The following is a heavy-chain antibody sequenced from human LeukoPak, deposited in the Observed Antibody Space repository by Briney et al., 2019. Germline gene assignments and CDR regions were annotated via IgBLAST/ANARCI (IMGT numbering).Heavy chain of an antibody. D-gene: IGHD3-10*01. J-gene: IGHJ4*02. Sequence: GASVKVSCKASGYTFTSYAMHWVRQAPGQRLEWMGWINAGNGNTKYSQKFQGRVTITRDTSASTAYMELSSLRSEDTAVYYCARWSTLLLVWGVMSPSYYFDYWGQGTLVTVSS. V-gene: IGHV1-3*01. CDR2: INAGNGNT. CDR3: ARWSTLLLVWGVMSPSYYFDY. CDR1: GYTFTSYA.